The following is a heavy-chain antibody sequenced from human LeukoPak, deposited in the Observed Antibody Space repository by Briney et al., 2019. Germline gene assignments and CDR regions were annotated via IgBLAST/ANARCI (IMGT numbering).Heavy chain of an antibody. D-gene: IGHD3-22*01. Sequence: GGSLRLSCAASGFTFSSYAMTWVRQAPGKGLEWVSAISGSGGNTYYADSVKGRFTISRDNSKNTLYLHMNSLRAEDTAVYYCAKDKVGCYDSSGYSLFDYWGQGTLVTVSS. J-gene: IGHJ4*02. CDR1: GFTFSSYA. CDR2: ISGSGGNT. CDR3: AKDKVGCYDSSGYSLFDY. V-gene: IGHV3-23*01.